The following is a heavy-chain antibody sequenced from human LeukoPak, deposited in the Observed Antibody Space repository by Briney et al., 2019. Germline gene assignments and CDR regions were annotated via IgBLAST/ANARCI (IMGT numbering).Heavy chain of an antibody. V-gene: IGHV3-11*01. CDR1: GFTFSDYY. J-gene: IGHJ4*02. CDR2: ISSSGSTI. Sequence: KPGGSLRLSCAVSGFTFSDYYMTWIRQAPGKGLEWVSDISSSGSTIRYADSVKGRFTISRENAKDTLYLQMNSLRAEDSAMYYCAREYYYDSKGFSTWGQGTLVTVSS. D-gene: IGHD3-22*01. CDR3: AREYYYDSKGFST.